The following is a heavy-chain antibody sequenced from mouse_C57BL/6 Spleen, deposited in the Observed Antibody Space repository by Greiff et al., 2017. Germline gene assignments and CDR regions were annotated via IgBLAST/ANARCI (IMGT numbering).Heavy chain of an antibody. D-gene: IGHD2-4*01. CDR3: TTPDYDAWFAY. Sequence: QVQLKQSGAELVRPGASVTLSCKASGYTFTDYEMHWVKQTPVHGLEWIGAIDPETGGTAYNQKFKGKAILTADKSSSTAYMELRSLTSEDSAVYYCTTPDYDAWFAYWGQETLVTVSA. V-gene: IGHV1-15*01. J-gene: IGHJ3*01. CDR2: IDPETGGT. CDR1: GYTFTDYE.